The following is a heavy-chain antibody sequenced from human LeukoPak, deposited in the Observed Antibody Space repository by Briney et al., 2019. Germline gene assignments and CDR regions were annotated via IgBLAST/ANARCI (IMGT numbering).Heavy chain of an antibody. CDR3: ARDSEGYSYDY. J-gene: IGHJ4*02. CDR2: VNWNGGST. Sequence: GGSLRLSCAASGFTFDNYGMTWVRQVPGKGLEWVSGVNWNGGSTGYADSVKGRFTISRDNAKNSLYLQMNSLRAEDTALYYCARDSEGYSYDYWGQGTLVTVSS. D-gene: IGHD5-12*01. V-gene: IGHV3-20*04. CDR1: GFTFDNYG.